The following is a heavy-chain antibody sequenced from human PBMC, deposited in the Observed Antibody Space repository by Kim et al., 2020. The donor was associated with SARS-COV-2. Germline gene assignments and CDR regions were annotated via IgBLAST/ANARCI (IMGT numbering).Heavy chain of an antibody. D-gene: IGHD3-16*01. J-gene: IGHJ5*02. CDR3: AAGDGGPPVWLDP. V-gene: IGHV1-3*01. Sequence: ASVKVSCKASGYNFREYAIHWVRQAPGHGPEWVGRINAGNGDRIYSPRFKDRVTMTRDTSATTAYMELSNLRSEDTALYYCAAGDGGPPVWLDPWGQGTLVTVSS. CDR2: INAGNGDR. CDR1: GYNFREYA.